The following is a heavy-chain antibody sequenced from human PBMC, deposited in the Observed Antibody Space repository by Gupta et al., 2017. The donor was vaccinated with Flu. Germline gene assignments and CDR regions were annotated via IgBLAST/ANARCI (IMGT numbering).Heavy chain of an antibody. V-gene: IGHV3-48*02. Sequence: EVPLVESGGGLVQPGGSLRLSCAASGFTFSTYNMNWVRQAPGKGLEWVSYISSSSNTINYADSVKGRFTISRDNAKNSLYLQMNSLRDEDTAVYYCARCDLVGATNYFDFWGQGTLVTVSS. D-gene: IGHD1-26*01. CDR3: ARCDLVGATNYFDF. CDR2: ISSSSNTI. J-gene: IGHJ4*02. CDR1: GFTFSTYN.